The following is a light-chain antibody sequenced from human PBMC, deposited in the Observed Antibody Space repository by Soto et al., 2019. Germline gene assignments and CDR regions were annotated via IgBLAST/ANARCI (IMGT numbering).Light chain of an antibody. CDR3: QQYNDYT. CDR2: KAS. J-gene: IGKJ2*01. V-gene: IGKV1-5*03. CDR1: ESIGTW. Sequence: DVHMTQSSSTLSASVGDRVTITCRASESIGTWLAWYQQKAGKAPKRLIFKASILENGVPSRFSGSGSGTEFVLTISSLQPDDFATYYCQQYNDYTFGQGTKLEI.